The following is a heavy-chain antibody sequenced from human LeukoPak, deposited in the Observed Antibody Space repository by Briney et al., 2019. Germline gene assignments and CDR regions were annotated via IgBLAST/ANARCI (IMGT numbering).Heavy chain of an antibody. CDR1: GFTFSSYS. CDR2: ISISSSYI. V-gene: IGHV3-21*01. J-gene: IGHJ4*02. CDR3: ARDPWDY. Sequence: GGSLRLSYAPSGFTFSSYSMNWVRQPPGKGLEWVSSISISSSYIYYADSVKDRFTISRDNDKNSLYLQMNSLRGEDTAVYYCARDPWDYWGQGTLVTVSS.